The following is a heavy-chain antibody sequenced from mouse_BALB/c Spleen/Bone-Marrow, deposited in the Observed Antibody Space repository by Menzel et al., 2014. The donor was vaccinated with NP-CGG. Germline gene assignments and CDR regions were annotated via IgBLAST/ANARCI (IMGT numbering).Heavy chain of an antibody. CDR1: GFTFSSYG. CDR2: INSNGGST. J-gene: IGHJ3*01. V-gene: IGHV5-6-3*01. Sequence: VESGGGLVQPGGSLKLPCAASGFTFSSYGMSWVRQTPDKRLELVATINSNGGSTYYPDSVKGRFTISRDNAKNTLYLQMSSLKSEDTAMYYCARDLAYWGQGTLVTVSA. CDR3: ARDLAY.